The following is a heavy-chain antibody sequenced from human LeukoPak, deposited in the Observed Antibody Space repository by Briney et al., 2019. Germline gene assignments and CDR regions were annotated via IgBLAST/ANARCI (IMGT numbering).Heavy chain of an antibody. CDR1: GFSLSSYN. V-gene: IGHV3-30*03. D-gene: IGHD4/OR15-4a*01. CDR2: ISYDGNIK. CDR3: GIDFVNGAKARFDS. J-gene: IGHJ4*02. Sequence: GTSLRLSCAASGFSLSSYNFHWVRQAPGKGLKWLGFISYDGNIKYEDSVKGRFTISRDNSKNTLYLQMNSLRPEDTAMYYCGIDFVNGAKARFDSWGQGTLVTVSS.